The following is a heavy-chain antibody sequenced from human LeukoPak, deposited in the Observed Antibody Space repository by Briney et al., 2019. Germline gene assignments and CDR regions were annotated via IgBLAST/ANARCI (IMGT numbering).Heavy chain of an antibody. Sequence: ASVKVSCKASGYTXTSYYMHWVRQAPGQGLDWMGIINPSGGSTSYAQKFQGRVTMTRDTSTSTVYMELSSLRSEDTAVYYCARDGSFYGMDVWGQGTTVTVSS. CDR1: GYTXTSYY. CDR2: INPSGGST. J-gene: IGHJ6*02. CDR3: ARDGSFYGMDV. V-gene: IGHV1-46*01.